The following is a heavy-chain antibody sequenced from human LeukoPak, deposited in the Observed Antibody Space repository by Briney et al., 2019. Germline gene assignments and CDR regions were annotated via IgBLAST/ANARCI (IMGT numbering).Heavy chain of an antibody. CDR3: ARGGSTRFGY. J-gene: IGHJ4*02. CDR1: GFTFSSYW. CDR2: IKPDGTEK. Sequence: PGGSLRLSCAGSGFTFSSYWMSWVRQAPGKGLEWVANIKPDGTEKYYVDSVKGRFTISRGNAKNSLYLQMNSLRVEDTAVYYCARGGSTRFGYWGQGTQATVSS. V-gene: IGHV3-7*01. D-gene: IGHD3-3*01.